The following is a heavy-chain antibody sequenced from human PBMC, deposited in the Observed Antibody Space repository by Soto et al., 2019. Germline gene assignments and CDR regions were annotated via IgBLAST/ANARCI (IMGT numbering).Heavy chain of an antibody. CDR3: ASNKSWNYYYGMYV. CDR1: GYSFTRYW. D-gene: IGHD6-13*01. J-gene: IGHJ6*02. CDR2: IDPSDSYT. V-gene: IGHV5-10-1*01. Sequence: PGESLKISCQGSGYSFTRYWISRVRQMPGKGLEGMGRIDPSDSYTKYSPSFQGHVTISADKSISTAYLHWSSLKASDTAMYYCASNKSWNYYYGMYVWGQGTTVTVSS.